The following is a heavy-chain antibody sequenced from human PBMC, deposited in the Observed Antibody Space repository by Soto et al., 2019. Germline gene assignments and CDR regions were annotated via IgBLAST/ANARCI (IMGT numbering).Heavy chain of an antibody. CDR1: GFAFNTYS. J-gene: IGHJ4*02. Sequence: EVQLVESGGGPVRAGGSLRLSCAACGFAFNTYSMNWVRQAPGKGLEWVAFITRSSSYIYYADSVRGRFTLSRDNVKNSLYLQMNSLRAEDTAIYYCARDDGWLILDYWGQGTLVTVSS. CDR3: ARDDGWLILDY. V-gene: IGHV3-21*06. D-gene: IGHD6-19*01. CDR2: ITRSSSYI.